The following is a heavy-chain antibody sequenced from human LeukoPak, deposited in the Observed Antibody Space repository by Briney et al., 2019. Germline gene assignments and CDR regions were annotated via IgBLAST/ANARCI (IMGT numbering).Heavy chain of an antibody. D-gene: IGHD2-15*01. V-gene: IGHV1-18*01. Sequence: ASVKVSCKASGYTFTSYGISWVRQAPGQGLEWMGWISAYNGNTNYAQKLQGRVTMTTDTSTSTAYMELRSLRSDDTAVYYCAREVSEGYCSGGSCIYFDYWGQGTLVTVSS. J-gene: IGHJ4*02. CDR2: ISAYNGNT. CDR1: GYTFTSYG. CDR3: AREVSEGYCSGGSCIYFDY.